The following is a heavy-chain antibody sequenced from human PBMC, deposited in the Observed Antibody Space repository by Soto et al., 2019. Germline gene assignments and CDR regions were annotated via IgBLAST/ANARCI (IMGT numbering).Heavy chain of an antibody. CDR1: GFTFSSYW. Sequence: GGSLRLSCASSGFTFSSYWMSWVRQAPGKGLEWVANIKQDGSEKYYVDSVKGRFTISRDNAKNSLYLQMNSLRAEDTAVYYCARVLYYDFWSGLVYYYYGMDVWGQGTTVTVSS. V-gene: IGHV3-7*01. CDR3: ARVLYYDFWSGLVYYYYGMDV. CDR2: IKQDGSEK. D-gene: IGHD3-3*01. J-gene: IGHJ6*02.